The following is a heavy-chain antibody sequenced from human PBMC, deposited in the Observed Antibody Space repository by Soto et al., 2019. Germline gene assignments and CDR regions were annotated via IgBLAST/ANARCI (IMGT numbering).Heavy chain of an antibody. CDR1: GFTFSSYA. V-gene: IGHV3-23*01. CDR3: AKRRGAGGHFDY. CDR2: VSIGGST. D-gene: IGHD2-15*01. Sequence: SGGSLRLSCAASGFTFSSYAMDWVRQGPGKGLEWVAVVSIGGSTHYADSVRGRFTISRDNSKNTLSLQMNSLTAEDTAVYFCAKRRGAGGHFDYWGQGALVTAPQ. J-gene: IGHJ4*02.